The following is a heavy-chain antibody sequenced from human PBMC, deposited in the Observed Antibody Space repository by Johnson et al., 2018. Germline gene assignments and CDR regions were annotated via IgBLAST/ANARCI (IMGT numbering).Heavy chain of an antibody. CDR2: IWYDGSDK. Sequence: QVQLVQSGGGVVQPGRSLRLSCAASGFTFSNYGMHWVRQAPGKGLEWVAVIWYDGSDKYYGDSVKGRFTISRDNSKNTLYLQMNSLRAEETAVYYCARDRPTMIVVITAGGDAFDIWGQGTMVTVSS. V-gene: IGHV3-33*01. J-gene: IGHJ3*02. D-gene: IGHD3-22*01. CDR3: ARDRPTMIVVITAGGDAFDI. CDR1: GFTFSNYG.